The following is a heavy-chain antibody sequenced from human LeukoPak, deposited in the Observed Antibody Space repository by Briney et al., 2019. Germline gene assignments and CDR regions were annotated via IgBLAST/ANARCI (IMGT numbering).Heavy chain of an antibody. CDR2: ISGSDGST. CDR1: GFTFSSYA. V-gene: IGHV3-23*01. D-gene: IGHD3-22*01. CDR3: AKSRRDYYDSSGYTPFDY. J-gene: IGHJ4*02. Sequence: PGGSLRLSCAASGFTFSSYAMSWVRQAPGKGLEWVSGISGSDGSTNYADSVKGRFTISRENSKNTLYLQMNSLRAEDTAVYYCAKSRRDYYDSSGYTPFDYWGQGTLVTVSS.